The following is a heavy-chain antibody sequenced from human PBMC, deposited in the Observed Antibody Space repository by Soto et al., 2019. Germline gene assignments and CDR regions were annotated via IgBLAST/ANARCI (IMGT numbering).Heavy chain of an antibody. D-gene: IGHD1-26*01. CDR2: ISWNSGSI. V-gene: IGHV3-9*01. J-gene: IGHJ4*02. Sequence: HPGGSLRLSCAASGFTFDDYAMHWVRQAPGKGLEWVSGISWNSGSIGYADSVKGRFTISRDNAKNSLYLQMNSLRAEDTALYYCAKARWELEYYFEYWGQGTRVTVSS. CDR1: GFTFDDYA. CDR3: AKARWELEYYFEY.